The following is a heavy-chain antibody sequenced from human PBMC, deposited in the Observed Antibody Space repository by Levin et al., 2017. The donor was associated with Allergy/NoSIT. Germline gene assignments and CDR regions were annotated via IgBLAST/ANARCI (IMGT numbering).Heavy chain of an antibody. D-gene: IGHD1-26*01. V-gene: IGHV3-21*01. CDR3: ARTGGGPSGSYLGYYYYYGMDV. Sequence: PGGSLRLSCAASGFTFSSYSMNWVRQAPGKGLEWVSSISSSSSYIYYADSVKGRFTISRDNAKNSLYLQMNSLRAEDTAVYYCARTGGGPSGSYLGYYYYYGMDVWGQGTTVTVSS. CDR1: GFTFSSYS. J-gene: IGHJ6*02. CDR2: ISSSSSYI.